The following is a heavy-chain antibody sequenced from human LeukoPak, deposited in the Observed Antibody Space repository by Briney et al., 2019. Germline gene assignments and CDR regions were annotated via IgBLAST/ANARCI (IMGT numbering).Heavy chain of an antibody. CDR2: VYYSGST. J-gene: IGHJ4*02. V-gene: IGHV4-39*01. D-gene: IGHD3-22*01. CDR1: GGSISSSSYY. CDR3: ARHYYDSSGRKPYYFDY. Sequence: PSETLSLTCTVSGGSISSSSYYWGWIRQPPGKGLEWIGSVYYSGSTYYNPSLKSRVTISVDTSKNQFSLKLSSVTAADTAVYYCARHYYDSSGRKPYYFDYWGQGTLVTVSS.